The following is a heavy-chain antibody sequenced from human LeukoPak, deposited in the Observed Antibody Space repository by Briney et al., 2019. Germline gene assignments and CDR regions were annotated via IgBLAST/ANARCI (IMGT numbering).Heavy chain of an antibody. J-gene: IGHJ4*02. D-gene: IGHD6-19*01. CDR2: ISYDGSNK. V-gene: IGHV3-30*18. Sequence: GGSLRLSCAASGFTFSSYGMHWVRQAPGKGLEWVAVISYDGSNKYYADSVKGRFTISRDNSKNTLYLQMNSLRAEDTAVYYCAKGYSGWGPDYWGQGTLVTVSS. CDR1: GFTFSSYG. CDR3: AKGYSGWGPDY.